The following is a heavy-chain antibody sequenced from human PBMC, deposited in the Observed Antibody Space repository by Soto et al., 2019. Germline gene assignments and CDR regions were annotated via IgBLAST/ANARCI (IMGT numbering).Heavy chain of an antibody. Sequence: EVQLVESGGGLVQPGRSLRLSCAASGFMFDDFAMHWVRQAPGKGLEWVSGISWNSGDVAYADSVNGRFTISRDNAQHSVYLHLNSMRPEDTAFYYCAKAPSVVTHWFEPGGQGTLVTVSS. CDR2: ISWNSGDV. J-gene: IGHJ5*02. V-gene: IGHV3-9*01. CDR3: AKAPSVVTHWFEP. D-gene: IGHD3-22*01. CDR1: GFMFDDFA.